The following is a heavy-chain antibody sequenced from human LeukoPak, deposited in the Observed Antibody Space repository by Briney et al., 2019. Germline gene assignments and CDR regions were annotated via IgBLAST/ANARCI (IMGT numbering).Heavy chain of an antibody. Sequence: GGSLRLSCAASGFIFTNAWMSWVRQAPGKGLEWVGRIKSKTDGGTTDYGALVKGRFTISRDDSKNTLYLQMNSLKTEDTAVYYCATGDYYDSSGTFDYWGQGALVTVSS. CDR2: IKSKTDGGTT. D-gene: IGHD3-22*01. J-gene: IGHJ4*02. CDR3: ATGDYYDSSGTFDY. CDR1: GFIFTNAW. V-gene: IGHV3-15*01.